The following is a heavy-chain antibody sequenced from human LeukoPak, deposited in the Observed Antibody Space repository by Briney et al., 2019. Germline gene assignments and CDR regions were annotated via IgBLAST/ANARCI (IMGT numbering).Heavy chain of an antibody. CDR3: ARRDWVSGAVRAFDI. J-gene: IGHJ3*02. CDR2: ISNDSVDK. D-gene: IGHD3-3*01. Sequence: AGGPLRLSCVGSGFMFSDYYMSWIRQAPGKGLEWVSYISNDSVDKYYVDSVRGRFTISRDNAKKSMYLQMSGLRVEDTAVYYCARRDWVSGAVRAFDIWGQGTMVTVSS. CDR1: GFMFSDYY. V-gene: IGHV3-11*04.